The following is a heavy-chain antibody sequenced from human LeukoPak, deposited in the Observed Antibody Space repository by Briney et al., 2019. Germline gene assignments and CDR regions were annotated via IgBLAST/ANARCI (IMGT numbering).Heavy chain of an antibody. D-gene: IGHD1-7*01. Sequence: SVKVSCKASGCTFTSYAISWVRQAPGQGLEWMGGIIPIFGTANYAQKFQGRVTITADESTSTAYMELSSLRSEDTAVYYCARGETGTIFPFDYWGQGTLVTVSS. CDR1: GCTFTSYA. CDR2: IIPIFGTA. J-gene: IGHJ4*02. CDR3: ARGETGTIFPFDY. V-gene: IGHV1-69*01.